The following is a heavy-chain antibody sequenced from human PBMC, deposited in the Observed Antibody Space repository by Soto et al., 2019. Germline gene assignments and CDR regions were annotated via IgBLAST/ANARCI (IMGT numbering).Heavy chain of an antibody. V-gene: IGHV3-43*01. J-gene: IGHJ6*02. Sequence: GGSLRLSCAASGFTFDAYTMHWVRQAPGKGLEWVSLISWDGGSTYYADSVKGRFTISRDNSKNSLYLQMKSLRTEDNALYYCAKDLHIALRFLEWSFMDVWGQVPTVPVS. CDR1: GFTFDAYT. CDR2: ISWDGGST. D-gene: IGHD3-3*01. CDR3: AKDLHIALRFLEWSFMDV.